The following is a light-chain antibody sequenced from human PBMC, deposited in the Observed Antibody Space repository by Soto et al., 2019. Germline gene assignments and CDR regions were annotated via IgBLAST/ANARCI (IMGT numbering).Light chain of an antibody. V-gene: IGLV1-44*01. CDR1: SSNIGRNT. CDR2: GNN. Sequence: QSVLTQPPSASGTPGQRVTISCSGSSSNIGRNTVNWYQQFPGTAPKVLIYGNNQRPSGVPDRFSGSKSGTSASQAISGLQSEDEADYYCAAWDDSLNGHVVFGGGTKLTVL. CDR3: AAWDDSLNGHVV. J-gene: IGLJ2*01.